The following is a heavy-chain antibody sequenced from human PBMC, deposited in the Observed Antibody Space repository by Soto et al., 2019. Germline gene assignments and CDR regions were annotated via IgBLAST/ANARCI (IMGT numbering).Heavy chain of an antibody. V-gene: IGHV3-30*04. J-gene: IGHJ2*01. D-gene: IGHD1-26*01. CDR1: GFTFSSYA. CDR2: ISYDGSNK. Sequence: GGSLRLSCAASGFTFSSYAMHWVRQAPGKGLEWVADISYDGSNKYYADSLKGGFTISRDKTKNTLYLQIHSLTAEDKAADYCTRFLVGGDLAYRYFDLWGRGTLVTVSS. CDR3: TRFLVGGDLAYRYFDL.